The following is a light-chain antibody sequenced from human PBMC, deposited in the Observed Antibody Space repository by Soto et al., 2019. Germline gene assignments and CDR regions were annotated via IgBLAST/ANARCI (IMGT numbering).Light chain of an antibody. V-gene: IGKV3-15*01. CDR2: GAS. CDR1: QSVSSN. J-gene: IGKJ5*01. CDR3: QQYNNWPTIT. Sequence: EILITQSPATLSVSPGERATLSCRASQSVSSNLAWYQQTPGQAPRLLIYGASTRANGIPVRFSGSGSGTELTLTISSLQSEDFAAYYGQQYNNWPTITFGQGTRLEI.